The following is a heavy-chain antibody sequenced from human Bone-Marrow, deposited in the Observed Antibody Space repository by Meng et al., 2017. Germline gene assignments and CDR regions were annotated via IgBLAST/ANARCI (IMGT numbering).Heavy chain of an antibody. D-gene: IGHD3-22*01. CDR3: AKVVSYYYDSSGYFEYFDY. J-gene: IGHJ4*02. Sequence: GESLKISCAASGFTFSSYSMNWVRQAPGKGLEWVSSISSSSSYIYYADSVKGRFTISRDNSKNTLYLQMNSLRAEDTAVYYCAKVVSYYYDSSGYFEYFDYWGQGTLVTVSS. V-gene: IGHV3-21*04. CDR2: ISSSSSYI. CDR1: GFTFSSYS.